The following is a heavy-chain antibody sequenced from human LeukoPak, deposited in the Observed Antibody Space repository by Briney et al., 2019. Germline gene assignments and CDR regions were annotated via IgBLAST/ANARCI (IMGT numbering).Heavy chain of an antibody. D-gene: IGHD3-10*01. J-gene: IGHJ4*02. CDR3: ARARGVRGVYPFDY. CDR1: GFTFGTYG. Sequence: PGGSLRLSCAASGFTFGTYGMHWVRQAPGKGLEWVAFIRYDGSDKYYADSVKGRFTISRDNSKNTLYLQMNSLRAEDTAVYYCARARGVRGVYPFDYWGQGTLVTVSS. CDR2: IRYDGSDK. V-gene: IGHV3-30*02.